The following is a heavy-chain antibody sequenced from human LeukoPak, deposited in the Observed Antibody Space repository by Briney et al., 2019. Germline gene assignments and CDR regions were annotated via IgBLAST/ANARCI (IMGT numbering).Heavy chain of an antibody. J-gene: IGHJ4*02. CDR3: AIQQLEYFDY. CDR1: GGSISSSTYY. V-gene: IGHV4-39*01. CDR2: FYSGGST. Sequence: SETLSLTCTVSGGSISSSTYYWGWIRQPPGKGLEWIGTFYSGGSTYYNSSLKSRVTISVDTSKNQFSLKLSSVTAADTAVYYCAIQQLEYFDYWGQGTLVTVSS. D-gene: IGHD6-13*01.